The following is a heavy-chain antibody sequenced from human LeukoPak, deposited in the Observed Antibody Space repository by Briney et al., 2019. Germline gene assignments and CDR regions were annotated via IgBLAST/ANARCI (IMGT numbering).Heavy chain of an antibody. Sequence: ASVKVSCKASGYTFTSYDINWVRQAPGQGLEWRGWMNPNSGKRGYAQKFQGRVTMTRDTSISTAYMELSSLRSEDTAVYYCARNRNSGSPSLKYWGQGTLVTVSS. J-gene: IGHJ4*02. CDR3: ARNRNSGSPSLKY. V-gene: IGHV1-8*01. D-gene: IGHD1-26*01. CDR1: GYTFTSYD. CDR2: MNPNSGKR.